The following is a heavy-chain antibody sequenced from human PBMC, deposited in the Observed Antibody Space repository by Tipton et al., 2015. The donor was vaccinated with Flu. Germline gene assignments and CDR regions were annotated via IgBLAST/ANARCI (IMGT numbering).Heavy chain of an antibody. Sequence: LRLSCTVSGGSISSSTFYWGWIRQPPGKGLEWIGSVHYSGSTYYNPSLKSRVTIPVDTSKNHFSLKLSSVTAADTAVYYCAKDLVVIVPAASWFDPWGQGTLVTVSS. J-gene: IGHJ5*02. D-gene: IGHD2-2*01. CDR1: GGSISSSTFY. CDR3: AKDLVVIVPAASWFDP. V-gene: IGHV4-39*07. CDR2: VHYSGST.